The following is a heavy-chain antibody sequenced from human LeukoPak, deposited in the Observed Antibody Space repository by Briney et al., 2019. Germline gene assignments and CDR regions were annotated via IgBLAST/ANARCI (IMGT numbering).Heavy chain of an antibody. Sequence: ASVKVSCKASGYTFTGYYMHWVRQAPGQGLEWMGWINPNSGGTNYAQKFQGWVTMTRDTSVSTAYMELSRLRSDDTAVYYCARGEMRQWLVHEQYYSDYWGQGTLVTVSS. CDR2: INPNSGGT. CDR1: GYTFTGYY. V-gene: IGHV1-2*04. D-gene: IGHD6-19*01. CDR3: ARGEMRQWLVHEQYYSDY. J-gene: IGHJ4*02.